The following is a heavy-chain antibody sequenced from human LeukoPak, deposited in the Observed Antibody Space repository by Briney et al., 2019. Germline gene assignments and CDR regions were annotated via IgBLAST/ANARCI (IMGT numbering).Heavy chain of an antibody. V-gene: IGHV4-39*01. CDR3: ARPGYSSLTAYFDY. J-gene: IGHJ4*02. CDR1: GGSISSSSYY. Sequence: PSETLSLTCTVSGGSISSSSYYWGWIRQPPGKGLEWIGSIYYSGSTYYNPSLKSRVTISVDTSKNQFSLKLSSVTAADTAVYYCARPGYSSLTAYFDYWGQGTPVTVSS. CDR2: IYYSGST. D-gene: IGHD6-13*01.